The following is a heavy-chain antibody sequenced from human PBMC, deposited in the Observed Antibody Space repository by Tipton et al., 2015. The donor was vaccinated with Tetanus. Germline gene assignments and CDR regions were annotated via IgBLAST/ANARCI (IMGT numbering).Heavy chain of an antibody. CDR2: IYPGDSNT. CDR3: ARHGADYDFWSDPGGVEFYYYYYGMDV. V-gene: IGHV5-51*01. J-gene: IGHJ6*02. Sequence: QLVQSGAEVKKPGESLKISCKGSGYSFTSYWIGWVRQMPGKGLEWMGIIYPGDSNTRYSPSFQGRVTISADKSISTAYLQWGSRKASDPAMYYCARHGADYDFWSDPGGVEFYYYYYGMDVWGQGTTVTVSS. D-gene: IGHD3-3*01. CDR1: GYSFTSYW.